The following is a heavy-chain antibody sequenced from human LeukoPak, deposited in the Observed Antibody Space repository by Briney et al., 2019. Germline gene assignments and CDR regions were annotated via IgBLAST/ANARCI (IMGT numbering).Heavy chain of an antibody. V-gene: IGHV3-74*01. CDR2: VDPDGTTT. D-gene: IGHD2-8*02. Sequence: GGSLRLSCAASGFTLSNYWMHWVRQAPGEGLVWVSRVDPDGTTTNYADSVTGRFTTSRDNAKNRLYLQMNSLRAEDTALYYCTRVQAGRSGLMDVWGRGTTVTAS. CDR1: GFTLSNYW. J-gene: IGHJ6*02. CDR3: TRVQAGRSGLMDV.